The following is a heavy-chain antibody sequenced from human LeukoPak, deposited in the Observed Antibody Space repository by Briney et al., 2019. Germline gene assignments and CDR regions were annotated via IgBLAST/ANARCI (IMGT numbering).Heavy chain of an antibody. V-gene: IGHV3-23*01. J-gene: IGHJ4*02. D-gene: IGHD3-22*01. Sequence: GGSLRLSCAASGFTFSSYAMSWVRQAPGKGLEWVSAISGSGGSTYYADSVKGRFTISRDNSKNTLYLQMNSLRAEDTAVYYCAKDHTPPYYYDSTHVHFDYWGQGTLVTVSS. CDR3: AKDHTPPYYYDSTHVHFDY. CDR2: ISGSGGST. CDR1: GFTFSSYA.